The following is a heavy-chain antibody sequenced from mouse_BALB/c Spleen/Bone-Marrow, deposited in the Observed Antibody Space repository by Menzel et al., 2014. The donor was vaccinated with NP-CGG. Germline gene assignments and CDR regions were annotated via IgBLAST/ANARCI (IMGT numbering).Heavy chain of an antibody. V-gene: IGHV1-80*01. CDR2: IFPGDGDT. J-gene: IGHJ4*01. CDR1: GYVFSSYW. CDR3: ARGDFDYDFTMDY. D-gene: IGHD2-4*01. Sequence: QVQLQQPGAELVRPGSSVKISCKASGYVFSSYWMNWVKQRPGQGLEWIGQIFPGDGDTNYNGRFKGKATLTADRSSSTAFMQLSSLTSEDSAVYFCARGDFDYDFTMDYWGQGTSVTVSS.